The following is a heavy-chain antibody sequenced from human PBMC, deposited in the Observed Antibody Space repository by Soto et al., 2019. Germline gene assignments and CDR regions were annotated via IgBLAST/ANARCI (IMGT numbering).Heavy chain of an antibody. V-gene: IGHV5-51*01. Sequence: PGESLKISCRGSGHSFTTYWIGWVRQMPGKGLEWVGIIYPDDSDTRYSPSFQGQVTISADKSSSTAYLQWSSLKASDTAMYYCARRVGYCSGGRCYSFDYWGQGTLVTVSS. CDR2: IYPDDSDT. D-gene: IGHD2-15*01. CDR1: GHSFTTYW. CDR3: ARRVGYCSGGRCYSFDY. J-gene: IGHJ4*01.